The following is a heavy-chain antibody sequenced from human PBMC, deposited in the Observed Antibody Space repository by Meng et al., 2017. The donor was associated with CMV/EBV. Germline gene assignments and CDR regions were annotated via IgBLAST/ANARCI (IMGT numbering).Heavy chain of an antibody. CDR2: ISGSGSST. CDR3: ARDGRFSDISSGWYRDKYYYYGMDV. D-gene: IGHD6-19*01. Sequence: GESLKISCAASGFTFRSYAMTWVRQAPGKGLEWVSAISGSGSSTYYADSVKGRFTISRDNSKNTLYLQMNSLRAEDTAVYYCARDGRFSDISSGWYRDKYYYYGMDVWGQGTTVTVSS. CDR1: GFTFRSYA. J-gene: IGHJ6*02. V-gene: IGHV3-23*01.